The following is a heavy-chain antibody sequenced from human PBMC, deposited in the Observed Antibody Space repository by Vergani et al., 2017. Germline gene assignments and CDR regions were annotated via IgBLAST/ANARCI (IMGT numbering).Heavy chain of an antibody. D-gene: IGHD5-12*01. V-gene: IGHV4-34*01. CDR3: ARAGFRSGYDSPSDY. J-gene: IGHJ4*02. CDR2: INHSGST. CDR1: GGSFSGYY. Sequence: QVQLQQWGAGLLKPSETLSLTCAVYGGSFSGYYWSWFRQPPGKGLEWIGEINHSGSTNYNPSLKSRVTISVDTSKNQFSLKLSSVTAADTAVYYCARAGFRSGYDSPSDYWGQGTLVTVSS.